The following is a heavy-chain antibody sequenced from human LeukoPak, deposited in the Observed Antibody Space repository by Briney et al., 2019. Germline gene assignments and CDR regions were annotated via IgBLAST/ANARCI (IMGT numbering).Heavy chain of an antibody. CDR1: GFTFSSYA. J-gene: IGHJ4*02. Sequence: PGGSLRLSCAASGFTFSSYAMSWDRQAPGKGLEWVSCVSGSGGRGATYYTDSVKGRFTISRDNAKNTMYLQMNSLSGEDTAIYYCAKDIAASGLPRIFDFWGQGTLVTVSS. CDR3: AKDIAASGLPRIFDF. V-gene: IGHV3-23*01. D-gene: IGHD6-13*01. CDR2: VSGSGGRGAT.